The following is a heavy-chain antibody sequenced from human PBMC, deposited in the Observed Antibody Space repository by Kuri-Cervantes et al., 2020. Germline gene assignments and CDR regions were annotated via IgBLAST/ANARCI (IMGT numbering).Heavy chain of an antibody. V-gene: IGHV1-69*05. CDR2: ITPIFGTT. J-gene: IGHJ4*02. Sequence: SVKVFCKASGYTFTGYYMHWVRQAPGQGLEWMGKITPIFGTTNYAQKFHDRVTISTDESTTTAYMELSNLRFDDTAVYFCATEDRITLVRRVLSYSETWGPGTLVTVSS. D-gene: IGHD3-10*01. CDR1: GYTFTGYY. CDR3: ATEDRITLVRRVLSYSET.